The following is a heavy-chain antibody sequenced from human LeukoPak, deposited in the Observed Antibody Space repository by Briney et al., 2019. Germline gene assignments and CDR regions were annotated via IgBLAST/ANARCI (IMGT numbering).Heavy chain of an antibody. J-gene: IGHJ5*02. Sequence: SETLSLTCTVSGGSISSSSYYWGWIRQPPGKGLEWIGRIYYSGSTYYNPSLKSRVTISVDTSKNQFSLKLSSVTAADTAVYYCARSGGLLLRFSLDPWGQGTLVTVSS. D-gene: IGHD3-22*01. CDR1: GGSISSSSYY. CDR3: ARSGGLLLRFSLDP. V-gene: IGHV4-39*07. CDR2: IYYSGST.